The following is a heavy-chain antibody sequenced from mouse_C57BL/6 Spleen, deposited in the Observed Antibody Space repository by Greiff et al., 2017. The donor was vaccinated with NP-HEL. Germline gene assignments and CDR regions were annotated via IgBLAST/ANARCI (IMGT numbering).Heavy chain of an antibody. J-gene: IGHJ3*01. CDR2: IHPSDSDT. Sequence: QVQLQQPGAELVKPGASVKVSCKASGYTFTSYWMHWVKQRPGQGLEWIGRIHPSDSDTNYNQKFKGKATLTVDKSSSTAYMQLSSLTSEDSAVYYCAKIRYDYDGFAYWGQGTLVTVSA. CDR3: AKIRYDYDGFAY. V-gene: IGHV1-74*01. D-gene: IGHD2-4*01. CDR1: GYTFTSYW.